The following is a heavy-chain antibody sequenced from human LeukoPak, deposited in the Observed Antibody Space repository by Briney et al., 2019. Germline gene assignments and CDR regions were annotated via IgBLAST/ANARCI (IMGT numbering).Heavy chain of an antibody. CDR2: ISSSSSYI. CDR3: ARVSVPAAAEYYYYGMDV. Sequence: GGSLRLSSAASGFTFSSYSMNWVRQAPGKGLEWVSSISSSSSYIYYADSVKGRFTISRDNAKNSLYLQMNSLRAEDTAVYYCARVSVPAAAEYYYYGMDVWGQGTTVTVSS. V-gene: IGHV3-21*01. J-gene: IGHJ6*02. CDR1: GFTFSSYS. D-gene: IGHD2-2*01.